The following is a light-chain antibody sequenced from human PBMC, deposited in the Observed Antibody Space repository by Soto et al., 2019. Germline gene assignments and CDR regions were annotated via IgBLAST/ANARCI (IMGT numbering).Light chain of an antibody. CDR1: QSLLHRDGYNY. J-gene: IGKJ2*01. Sequence: DIVLTQSPLSLPVTPGEPASISCRSSQSLLHRDGYNYLDWYLQKPGQSPHLLIYSGSNRASGVPDRFSGSGSGTDFTLKISRVEAEDVGVYYCMQALRVPYTFGQGTKLEIK. V-gene: IGKV2-28*01. CDR2: SGS. CDR3: MQALRVPYT.